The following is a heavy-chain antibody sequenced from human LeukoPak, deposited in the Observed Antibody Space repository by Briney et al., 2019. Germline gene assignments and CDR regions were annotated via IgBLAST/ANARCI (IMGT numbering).Heavy chain of an antibody. CDR3: AKAPHYDILPGYEENWFDP. CDR2: ISWNSGSI. CDR1: GFTFDDYA. Sequence: PGGSLRLSCAASGFTFDDYAMHWVRQAPGKGLEWVSGISWNSGSIGYADSVKGRFTISRDNAKNSLYLQMNSLRAEDTALYYCAKAPHYDILPGYEENWFDPWGQGTLVTVSS. J-gene: IGHJ5*02. V-gene: IGHV3-9*01. D-gene: IGHD3-9*01.